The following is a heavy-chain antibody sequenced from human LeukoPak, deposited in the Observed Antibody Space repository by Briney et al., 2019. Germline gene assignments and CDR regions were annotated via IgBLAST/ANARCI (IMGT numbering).Heavy chain of an antibody. CDR2: IRYDGSNK. V-gene: IGHV3-30*02. J-gene: IGHJ4*02. CDR1: GFTFSSYG. Sequence: PGRSLRLSCAASGFTFSSYGMHWVRQAPGKGLEWVAFIRYDGSNKYYADSVKDRFTISRDNSKNTLYLQMNSLRAEDTAVYYCAKDLTTVTTQGDYWGQGTLVTVSS. D-gene: IGHD4-17*01. CDR3: AKDLTTVTTQGDY.